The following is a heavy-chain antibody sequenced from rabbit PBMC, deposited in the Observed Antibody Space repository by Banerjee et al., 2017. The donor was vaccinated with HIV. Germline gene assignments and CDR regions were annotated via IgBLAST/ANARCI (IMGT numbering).Heavy chain of an antibody. CDR2: MNAGTSGGS. J-gene: IGHJ4*01. V-gene: IGHV1S45*01. CDR1: GFSFSSRYW. D-gene: IGHD4-1*01. CDR3: ARDLAGVIGWNFNL. Sequence: QEQLEESGGDLVKPEGSLTLTCTASGFSFSSRYWICWVRQAPGKGLEWIGCMNAGTSGGSYYARWAKGRFTISKTSSTTVTLQMTSLTAADTATYFCARDLAGVIGWNFNLWGTGTLVT.